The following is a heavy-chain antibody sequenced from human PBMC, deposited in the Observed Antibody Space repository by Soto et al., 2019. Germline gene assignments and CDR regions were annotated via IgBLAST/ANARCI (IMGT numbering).Heavy chain of an antibody. V-gene: IGHV1-18*01. D-gene: IGHD3-22*01. Sequence: QVQLVQSVAEVKKPGASVKVSCKASGYTFTSYGISWVRQAPGQGLEWMGWISAYNGNTNYAQKLQGRVTMTTDTSTSTAYMELRSLRSDDTAVYYCARDLWNYDSSGYPYYFDYWGQGPLVTVSS. CDR1: GYTFTSYG. CDR3: ARDLWNYDSSGYPYYFDY. J-gene: IGHJ4*02. CDR2: ISAYNGNT.